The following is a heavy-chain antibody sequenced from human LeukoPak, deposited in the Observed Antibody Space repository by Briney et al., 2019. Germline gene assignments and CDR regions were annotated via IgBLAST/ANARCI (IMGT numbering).Heavy chain of an antibody. CDR3: ARGRYSSGWAFDY. CDR2: IYSGGST. J-gene: IGHJ4*02. D-gene: IGHD6-19*01. Sequence: GGSLRLPCAASGFTFSSYAMSWVRQAPGKGLEWVSVIYSGGSTYYADSVKGRFTISRDNSKNTLYLQMNSLRAEDTAVYYCARGRYSSGWAFDYWGQGTLVTVSS. V-gene: IGHV3-53*01. CDR1: GFTFSSYA.